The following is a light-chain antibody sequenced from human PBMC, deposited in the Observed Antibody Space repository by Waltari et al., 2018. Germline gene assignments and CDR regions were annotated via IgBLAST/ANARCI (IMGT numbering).Light chain of an antibody. V-gene: IGKV1-9*01. CDR3: QQLIDYPLT. CDR1: RGIGNS. CDR2: AAS. J-gene: IGKJ4*01. Sequence: DIQLTQSPSFLSASVGDRVPITCRASRGIGNSLAWYQQKQGKAPKLLFYAASTLQTGVPSRFSGSGYGTEFTLAISSLQPEDFATYYCQQLIDYPLTFGGGTKVEIK.